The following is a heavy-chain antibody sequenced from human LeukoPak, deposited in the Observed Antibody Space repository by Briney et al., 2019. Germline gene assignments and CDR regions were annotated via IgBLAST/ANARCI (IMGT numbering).Heavy chain of an antibody. CDR1: GYTFTSYG. V-gene: IGHV1-18*01. J-gene: IGHJ4*02. CDR3: ARARADYDILTGYYTAFDY. CDR2: ISAYNGNT. D-gene: IGHD3-9*01. Sequence: GASVKVSCKASGYTFTSYGISWVRQAPGQGLEWMGWISAYNGNTNYAQKLQGRVTMTTDTSTSTAYMELRSLRSDDTAVYYCARARADYDILTGYYTAFDYWGQGTLVTVSS.